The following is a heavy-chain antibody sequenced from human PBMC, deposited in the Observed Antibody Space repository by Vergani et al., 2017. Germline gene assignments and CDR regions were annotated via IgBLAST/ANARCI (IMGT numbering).Heavy chain of an antibody. V-gene: IGHV4-34*01. D-gene: IGHD2-15*01. CDR1: GGSFSGYY. CDR2: INHSGST. J-gene: IGHJ4*02. Sequence: QVQLQQWGAGLLKPSETLSLTCAVYGGSFSGYYWSWIRQPPGKGVEWIGEINHSGSTNYNRSLKSRVTISVDRSKNQFSLKLSSVTAADTAVYYCARGRGYCSGGSCPGTFDYWGQGTLVTVSS. CDR3: ARGRGYCSGGSCPGTFDY.